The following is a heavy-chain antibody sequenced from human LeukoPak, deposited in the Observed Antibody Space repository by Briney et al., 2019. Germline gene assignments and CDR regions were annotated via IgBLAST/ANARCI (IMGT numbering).Heavy chain of an antibody. J-gene: IGHJ3*02. Sequence: GGSLRLSCAASGFTFSSYSMNWVRQAPGKGLEWVSSISSSSSYIYYADSVKGRFTISRDNAKNSLYLQMNSLRAEDTAVYYCATSPAAAPGDAFDIWGQGTMVTVSS. CDR3: ATSPAAAPGDAFDI. D-gene: IGHD6-13*01. CDR1: GFTFSSYS. V-gene: IGHV3-21*01. CDR2: ISSSSSYI.